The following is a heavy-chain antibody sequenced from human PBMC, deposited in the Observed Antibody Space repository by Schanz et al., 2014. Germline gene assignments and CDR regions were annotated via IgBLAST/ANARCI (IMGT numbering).Heavy chain of an antibody. CDR2: MNPDSGNT. V-gene: IGHV1-8*02. Sequence: QVQLVQSGAEVKKPGSSMKVSCKASGGTFSTYPINWLRQAPGQGLEWMGWMNPDSGNTGYAQKFQGRVTMTRNTSISTAYMELSSLRSEDTAVYYCAKHVRSLTGNDYWGQGTLVTVSS. D-gene: IGHD3-9*01. J-gene: IGHJ4*02. CDR1: GGTFSTYP. CDR3: AKHVRSLTGNDY.